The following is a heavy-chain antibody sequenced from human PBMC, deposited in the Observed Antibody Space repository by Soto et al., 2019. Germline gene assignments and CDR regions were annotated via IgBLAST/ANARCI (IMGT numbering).Heavy chain of an antibody. J-gene: IGHJ4*01. V-gene: IGHV3-23*01. D-gene: IGHD3-22*01. Sequence: EVQLLESGGGLVQPGGSLRLSCAASGFTFSSYAMSWVRQAPGKGLEWVSAISGSGGSKYYADSVKGRFTISRDNSKNTLYLQMISLRAEDTAVNYCAKYLILVRSGYYDYNQIGHYFDYWGQGTLVTVSS. CDR2: ISGSGGSK. CDR1: GFTFSSYA. CDR3: AKYLILVRSGYYDYNQIGHYFDY.